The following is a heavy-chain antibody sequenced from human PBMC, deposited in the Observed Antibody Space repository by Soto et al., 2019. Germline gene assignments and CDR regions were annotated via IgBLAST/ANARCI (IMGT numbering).Heavy chain of an antibody. J-gene: IGHJ4*02. V-gene: IGHV3-23*01. CDR1: GFSFSNYA. CDR2: ISGSGGST. Sequence: EVQLLESGGGLVQPGGSLRLSCAAAGFSFSNYAMTWVRQAPGKGLEKGLEWVSIISGSGGSTYYADSVKGRFTISRDNSKHTLDLQMNSVRAEDTAIYYCAKGLRDEQRGEPVDYWGQGTLVTVSS. CDR3: AKGLRDEQRGEPVDY. D-gene: IGHD6-25*01.